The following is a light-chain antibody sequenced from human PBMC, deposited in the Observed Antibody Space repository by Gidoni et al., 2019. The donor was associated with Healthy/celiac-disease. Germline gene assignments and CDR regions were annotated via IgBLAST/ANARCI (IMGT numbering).Light chain of an antibody. Sequence: DIQMTQSPSSLSPSVGDRVTITCQASQDISNYLNWYQQKPGKAPKLLIYDASNLETGVPSRFSGSGSGTDLTFTISSLQPEDIATYYCQQYDNPMCSFGQXTKLEIK. CDR1: QDISNY. J-gene: IGKJ2*04. CDR3: QQYDNPMCS. CDR2: DAS. V-gene: IGKV1-33*01.